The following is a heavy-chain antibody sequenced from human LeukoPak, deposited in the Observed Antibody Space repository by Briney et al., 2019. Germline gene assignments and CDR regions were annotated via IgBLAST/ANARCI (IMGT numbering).Heavy chain of an antibody. Sequence: PGGSLRLSCAASGFTFSDYYMSWIRQAPGKGLEWVSYISSSGSTIYYADSVKGRFAISRDNAKNSLYLQMNSLRAEDTAVYYCARAKEYYDILTGYRTYFDYWGQGTLVTVSS. CDR3: ARAKEYYDILTGYRTYFDY. V-gene: IGHV3-11*01. CDR2: ISSSGSTI. D-gene: IGHD3-9*01. J-gene: IGHJ4*02. CDR1: GFTFSDYY.